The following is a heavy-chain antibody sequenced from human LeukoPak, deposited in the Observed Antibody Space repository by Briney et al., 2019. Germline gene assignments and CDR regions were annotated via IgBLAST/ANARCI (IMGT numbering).Heavy chain of an antibody. V-gene: IGHV4-4*09. CDR3: ARRVPAASPYYYYYMDV. Sequence: SETLSLTCTGSGGSINSYYRSWIRQPPGKGLEWIGYIYTSGSTNYNPSLKSRVTISVDTSKNQFSLKLSSVTAADTAVYYCARRVPAASPYYYYYMDVWCKGTTVTVSS. J-gene: IGHJ6*03. CDR1: GGSINSYY. D-gene: IGHD2-2*01. CDR2: IYTSGST.